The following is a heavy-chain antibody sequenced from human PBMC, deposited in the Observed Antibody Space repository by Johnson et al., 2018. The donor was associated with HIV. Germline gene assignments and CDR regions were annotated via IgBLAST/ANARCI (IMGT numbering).Heavy chain of an antibody. CDR3: ARVLVAADYAFDI. J-gene: IGHJ3*02. CDR1: GFTFSIYG. D-gene: IGHD1-26*01. CDR2: SNWNGGSI. Sequence: VQLVESGGGVVQPGRSLRLSCAASGFTFSIYGMHWVRQAPGKGLEWVSGSNWNGGSIGYADSVKGRFTISRDNAKKSLYLQMNSLRADDTALYYCARVLVAADYAFDIWGQGTMVTVSS. V-gene: IGHV3-20*04.